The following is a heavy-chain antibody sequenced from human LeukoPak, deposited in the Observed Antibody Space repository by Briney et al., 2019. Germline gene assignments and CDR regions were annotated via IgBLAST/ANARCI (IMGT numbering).Heavy chain of an antibody. CDR3: ARSDTAMAPPVGAFDY. Sequence: GGSLRLSCAASGFTFSSYAMHWVRQAPGKGLEWVAVISYDGSNKYYADSVKGRFTISRDNSKNTLYLQMNSLRAEDTAVYYCARSDTAMAPPVGAFDYWGQGTLVTVST. CDR1: GFTFSSYA. V-gene: IGHV3-30-3*01. CDR2: ISYDGSNK. J-gene: IGHJ4*02. D-gene: IGHD5-18*01.